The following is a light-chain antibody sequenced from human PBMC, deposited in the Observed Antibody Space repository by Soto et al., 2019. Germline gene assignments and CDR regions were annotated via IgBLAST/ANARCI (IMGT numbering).Light chain of an antibody. CDR3: QQSYSTPYT. V-gene: IGKV1-39*01. CDR1: QRIDNY. CDR2: AVA. Sequence: DIQMTQSPSSRSASVGDRVSITCRPSQRIDNYLNWYQQKPGKAPKLLIHAVATLESGVPSRFSRSGSGTEFTLTIDRLQPEDFATYYCQQSYSTPYTFGQGTRLEI. J-gene: IGKJ5*01.